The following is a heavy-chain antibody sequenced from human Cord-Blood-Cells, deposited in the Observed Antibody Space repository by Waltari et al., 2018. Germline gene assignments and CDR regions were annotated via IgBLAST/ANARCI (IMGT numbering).Heavy chain of an antibody. D-gene: IGHD2-21*01. J-gene: IGHJ5*02. CDR3: ARAHDFAYNWFDL. Sequence: QVQLQESGPGLVKPSETLSLTCAVSGYSIRSGYYLGWIRQPPGKGLEWIGSIYHSGSTYYNPSLKSRVTISVDTSKNQFSLKLSSVTAADTAVYYCARAHDFAYNWFDLWGQGTLVTVSS. CDR1: GYSIRSGYY. V-gene: IGHV4-38-2*01. CDR2: IYHSGST.